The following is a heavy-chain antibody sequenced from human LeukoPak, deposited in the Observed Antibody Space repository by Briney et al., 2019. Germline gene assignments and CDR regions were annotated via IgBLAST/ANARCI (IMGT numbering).Heavy chain of an antibody. CDR3: ARVAAEVVGVPGAIGFGWLRRDYYYMDV. CDR2: INPSGGST. Sequence: ASVKVSCKASSYPFTRYGISWVRQAPGEGLEWMGIINPSGGSTSYAQKFQGRVTMTRDMSTSTVYMELSSLRSEDTAVYYCARVAAEVVGVPGAIGFGWLRRDYYYMDVWGKGTTVTVSS. D-gene: IGHD2-2*02. V-gene: IGHV1-46*01. J-gene: IGHJ6*03. CDR1: SYPFTRYG.